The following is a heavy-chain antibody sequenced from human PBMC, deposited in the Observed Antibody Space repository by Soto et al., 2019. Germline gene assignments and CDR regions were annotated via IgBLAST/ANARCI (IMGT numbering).Heavy chain of an antibody. D-gene: IGHD5-12*01. V-gene: IGHV1-2*02. CDR3: ARDVVSTIGDFDF. J-gene: IGHJ4*02. CDR1: GYTFIGFY. Sequence: GASVKVSCKASGYTFIGFYIHWVRQAPGQGLEWMGWSNPNSGATNYAQKFQGRVTMTRDKSITTAYMELNRLRSDDTAVYYCARDVVSTIGDFDFWGQGTPVTVS. CDR2: SNPNSGAT.